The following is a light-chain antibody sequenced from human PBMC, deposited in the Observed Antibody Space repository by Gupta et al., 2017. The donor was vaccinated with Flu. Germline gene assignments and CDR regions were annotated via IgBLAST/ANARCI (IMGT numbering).Light chain of an antibody. CDR1: QGIGTF. J-gene: IGKJ1*01. V-gene: IGKV1-27*01. CDR3: QKYEGAPWT. CDR2: GAS. Sequence: DRVTITCRASQGIGTFLAWYQQKPGKVPSLLIYGASSLQSGVPPRFSGSGSGKEFTLTITSLQPEDVASYYCQKYEGAPWTFGQGTQVEIK.